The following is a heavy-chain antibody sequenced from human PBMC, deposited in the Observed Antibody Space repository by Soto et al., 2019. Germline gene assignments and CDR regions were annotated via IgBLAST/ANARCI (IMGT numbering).Heavy chain of an antibody. V-gene: IGHV1-69*01. J-gene: IGHJ4*02. Sequence: QVQLVQSGAEVKKPGSSVKVSCKASGGIFSTYDISWLRQAPGQGLEWMGGIIPLFGTPNYAQRFQGRVTITADESTSTAYMELSRLRSEDTAVYYCARDRYDYGSGNYYNRIDFWGQGTLVTVSS. CDR2: IIPLFGTP. CDR3: ARDRYDYGSGNYYNRIDF. CDR1: GGIFSTYD. D-gene: IGHD3-10*01.